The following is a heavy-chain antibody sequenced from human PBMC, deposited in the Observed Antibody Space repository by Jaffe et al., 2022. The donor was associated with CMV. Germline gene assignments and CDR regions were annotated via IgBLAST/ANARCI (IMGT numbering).Heavy chain of an antibody. CDR1: GFTFSSYE. J-gene: IGHJ4*02. Sequence: EVQLVESGGGLVQPGGSLRLSCAASGFTFSSYEMNWVRQAPGKGLEWVSYISSSGSTIYYADSVKGRFTISRDNAKNSLYLQMNSLRAEDTAVYYCASPPELLWFGEPDPIPLAYWGQGTLVTVSS. D-gene: IGHD3-10*01. CDR3: ASPPELLWFGEPDPIPLAY. V-gene: IGHV3-48*03. CDR2: ISSSGSTI.